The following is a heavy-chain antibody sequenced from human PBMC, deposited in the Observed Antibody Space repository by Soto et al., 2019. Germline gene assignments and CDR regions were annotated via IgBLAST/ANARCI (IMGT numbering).Heavy chain of an antibody. CDR2: IYYTGST. V-gene: IGHV4-31*03. Sequence: QVQMQESGPGPVKPSQTLSLTCSVSGGSITSGGYYWTWIRQHPEKGLEWIGYIYYTGSTNYNPSLRSRVTISRDTSKNQFSLRLSSVTAADTAVYYCARAGDYTDYFRFDPWGQGTLVTVSS. CDR1: GGSITSGGYY. D-gene: IGHD4-17*01. CDR3: ARAGDYTDYFRFDP. J-gene: IGHJ5*02.